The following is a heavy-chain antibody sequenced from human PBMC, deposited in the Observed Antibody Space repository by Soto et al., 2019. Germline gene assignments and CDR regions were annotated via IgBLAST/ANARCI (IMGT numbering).Heavy chain of an antibody. CDR2: ISYDGSNK. CDR3: AKARRAYDFWSGSFDY. J-gene: IGHJ4*02. CDR1: GFTFSSYG. Sequence: GGSLRLSCAASGFTFSSYGMHWVRQAPGKGLEWVAVISYDGSNKYYADSVKGRFTISRDNSKNTLYLQMNSLRAEDTAVYYCAKARRAYDFWSGSFDYWGQGTLVTVSS. V-gene: IGHV3-30*18. D-gene: IGHD3-3*01.